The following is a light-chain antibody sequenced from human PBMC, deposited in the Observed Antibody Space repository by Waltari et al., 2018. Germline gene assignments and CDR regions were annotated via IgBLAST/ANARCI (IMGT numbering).Light chain of an antibody. CDR3: QQYGSSPRT. J-gene: IGKJ1*01. V-gene: IGKV3-20*01. CDR1: QSVSSN. Sequence: EIVMTQSPATLSVSPGERATLPCRASQSVSSNLAWYQQKPGQAPRLLIYGASTRATGIPDRFSGSGSGTDFTLTISRLEPEDFAVYYCQQYGSSPRTFGQGTKVEIK. CDR2: GAS.